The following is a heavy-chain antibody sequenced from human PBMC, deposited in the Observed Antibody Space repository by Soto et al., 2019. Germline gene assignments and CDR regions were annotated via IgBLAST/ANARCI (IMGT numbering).Heavy chain of an antibody. D-gene: IGHD4-4*01. J-gene: IGHJ6*02. CDR2: IDSDGSTT. V-gene: IGHV3-74*01. CDR3: ARPGYSNYGPGVDV. Sequence: EVQLEESGGGLVQPGGSLRLSCAASGFTFSVYWMHWVRQAPGKGLVWVSRIDSDGSTTSYADSVKGRFTISRDNAKSTLYLQMNSQRAEDTAVYYCARPGYSNYGPGVDVWGQGTTVTVSS. CDR1: GFTFSVYW.